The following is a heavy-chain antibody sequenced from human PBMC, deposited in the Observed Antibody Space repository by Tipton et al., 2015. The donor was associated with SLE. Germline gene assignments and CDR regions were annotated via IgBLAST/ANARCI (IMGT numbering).Heavy chain of an antibody. CDR3: ARYYYDSSGYYPAEYFQH. J-gene: IGHJ1*01. Sequence: TLSLTCTVSGGSISSSSYYWGWIRQPPGKGLEWIGEINHSGSTNYNPSLKSRVTISVDTSKNQFSLKLSSVTAADTAVYYCARYYYDSSGYYPAEYFQHWGQGTLVTASS. D-gene: IGHD3-22*01. V-gene: IGHV4-39*07. CDR2: INHSGST. CDR1: GGSISSSSYY.